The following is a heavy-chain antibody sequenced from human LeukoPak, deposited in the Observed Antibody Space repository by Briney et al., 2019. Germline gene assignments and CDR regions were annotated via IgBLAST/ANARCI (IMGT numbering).Heavy chain of an antibody. CDR1: GGSFSGHY. J-gene: IGHJ4*02. CDR3: AKTALHPVVYFDR. CDR2: INHRGST. D-gene: IGHD5-18*01. V-gene: IGHV4-34*01. Sequence: SETLSLTCAVYGGSFSGHYWSWIRQPPGKGLEWIGEINHRGSTNYNPSLKSRVTISVDTSKNQFSLRLTSVTAADTAVYYCAKTALHPVVYFDRWGQGALVTVSS.